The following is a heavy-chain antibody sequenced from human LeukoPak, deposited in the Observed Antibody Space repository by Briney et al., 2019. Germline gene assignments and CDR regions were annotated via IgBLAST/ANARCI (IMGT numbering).Heavy chain of an antibody. V-gene: IGHV4-34*01. J-gene: IGHJ3*02. CDR3: ARYVDIVTTSDAFDI. CDR2: INHSGST. D-gene: IGHD5-12*01. Sequence: SETLSLTCAVYGGSFSGYYWSWIRQPPGKGLEWIGEINHSGSTNYNPSLKSRVTISVDTSKNQFSLKVTSVTAADTAIYYCARYVDIVTTSDAFDIWGQGTMVTVSS. CDR1: GGSFSGYY.